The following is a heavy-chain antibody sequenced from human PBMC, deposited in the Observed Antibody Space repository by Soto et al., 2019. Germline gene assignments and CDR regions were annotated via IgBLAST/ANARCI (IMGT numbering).Heavy chain of an antibody. CDR1: GYTFTGYV. CDR3: ATRSPAFDY. V-gene: IGHV1-18*01. J-gene: IGHJ4*02. CDR2: ITTDKGKT. Sequence: QVQLVQSGPEVKNPGASVKVSCKTSGYTFTGYVISWVRQAPGQGLEWMGWITTDKGKTTYAQKFQGRVTMTTDTSTTTAYMELRSLRSDDTAVYYCATRSPAFDYWGQGTLVTVSS.